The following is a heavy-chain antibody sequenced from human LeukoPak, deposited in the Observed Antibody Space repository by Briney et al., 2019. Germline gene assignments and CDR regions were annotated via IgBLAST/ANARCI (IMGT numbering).Heavy chain of an antibody. CDR1: GYTFTGYY. CDR3: ARAEPWELPQHYVDY. V-gene: IGHV1-2*02. J-gene: IGHJ4*02. CDR2: INPNSGGT. D-gene: IGHD1-26*01. Sequence: ASVKVSCKASGYTFTGYYMHWVRQAPGQGLEWMGWINPNSGGTNYAQKFQGRVTMTRDTSISTAYMELSRLRSDDTAVYYCARAEPWELPQHYVDYWGQGTLVTVSS.